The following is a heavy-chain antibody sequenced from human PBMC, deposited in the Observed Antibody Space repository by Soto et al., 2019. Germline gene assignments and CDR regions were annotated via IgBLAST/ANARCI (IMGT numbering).Heavy chain of an antibody. J-gene: IGHJ6*02. CDR3: ARDRGYDAHDYYYNAMDV. Sequence: GGSLRLSCVASGFTVSNNYMSWVRQAPGKGLEWVSVSYSGGSTDYADSVKGRFTISRDNSKNTLYLQMNSLRADDTAVYYCARDRGYDAHDYYYNAMDVWGQGTTVTVAS. V-gene: IGHV3-53*01. CDR1: GFTVSNNY. CDR2: SYSGGST. D-gene: IGHD3-10*01.